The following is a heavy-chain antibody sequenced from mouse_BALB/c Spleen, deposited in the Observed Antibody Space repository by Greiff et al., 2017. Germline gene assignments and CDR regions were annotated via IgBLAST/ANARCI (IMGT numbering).Heavy chain of an antibody. V-gene: IGHV1-69*02. CDR3: TRDGYYFFAY. CDR1: GYTFTSYW. J-gene: IGHJ3*01. D-gene: IGHD2-3*01. Sequence: QVQLQQPGAELVRPGASVKLSCKASGYTFTSYWINWVKQRPGQGLEWIGNIYPSDSYTNYNQKFKDKATLTVDKYSSTAYMQLSSPTSEDSAVYYCTRDGYYFFAYWGQGTLVTVSA. CDR2: IYPSDSYT.